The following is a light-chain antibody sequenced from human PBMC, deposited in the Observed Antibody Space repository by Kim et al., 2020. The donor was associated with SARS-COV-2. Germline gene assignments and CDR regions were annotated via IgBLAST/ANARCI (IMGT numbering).Light chain of an antibody. V-gene: IGLV3-9*01. Sequence: VAVALVQTASITCSGTNIGNKNGHGYQQRPGQAPVLVIYRDKNRPSGIPERFSGSNSGSTATLTISRAQAGDEADYYCQVWDSSTVFGGGTKLTVL. CDR2: RDK. CDR1: NIGNKN. J-gene: IGLJ2*01. CDR3: QVWDSSTV.